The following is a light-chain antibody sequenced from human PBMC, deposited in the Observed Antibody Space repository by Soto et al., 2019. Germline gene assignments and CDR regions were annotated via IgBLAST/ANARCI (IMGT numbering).Light chain of an antibody. J-gene: IGLJ1*01. CDR3: SSYTSSSTHV. CDR2: DVT. V-gene: IGLV2-14*03. Sequence: QSALTQPASVSGSPGQSITISCTGTSSDVGGYNFVSWYQQHPGKVPKLLIYDVTSRPSGVSDRLSGSKSGNTASLTISGLQTEDEGDYYCSSYTSSSTHVFGSGTKVTVL. CDR1: SSDVGGYNF.